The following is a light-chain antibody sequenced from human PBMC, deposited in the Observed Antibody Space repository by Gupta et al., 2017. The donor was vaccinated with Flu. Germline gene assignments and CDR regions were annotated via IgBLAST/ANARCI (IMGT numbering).Light chain of an antibody. J-gene: IGLJ3*02. CDR1: VLAKKY. CDR3: YSAADTSWV. V-gene: IGLV3-27*01. CDR2: KDT. Sequence: SYELTQPSSVSVSPGQTARITCSGDVLAKKYARWFQQKPGQAPVLVIYKDTERPSGIPERFSGSSSGTTVTLTISGAQVEDEADYYCYSAADTSWVFGGGTKLAVL.